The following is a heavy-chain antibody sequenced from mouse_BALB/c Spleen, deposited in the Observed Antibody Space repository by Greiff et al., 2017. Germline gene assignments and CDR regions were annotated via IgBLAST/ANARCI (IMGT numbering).Heavy chain of an antibody. V-gene: IGHV5-4*02. D-gene: IGHD2-2*01. CDR2: ISDGGSYT. J-gene: IGHJ2*01. CDR1: GFTFSDYY. CDR3: ARDRGYGGGVYYFDY. Sequence: EVKLVESGGGLVKPGGSLKLSCAASGFTFSDYYMYWVRQTPEKRLEWVATISDGGSYTYYPDSVKGRFTISRDNAKNNLYLQMSSLKSEDTAMYYGARDRGYGGGVYYFDYWGQGTTLTVSS.